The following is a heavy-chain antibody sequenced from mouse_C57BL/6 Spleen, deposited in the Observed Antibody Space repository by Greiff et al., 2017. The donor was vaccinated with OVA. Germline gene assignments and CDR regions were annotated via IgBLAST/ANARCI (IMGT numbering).Heavy chain of an antibody. CDR2: ITHSGET. V-gene: IGHV12-3*01. CDR3: AGTGSSYGYFDV. CDR1: GFPNTSGYY. D-gene: IGHD1-1*01. J-gene: IGHJ1*03. Sequence: VKLVESGPGLVKPSQSLFLTCSITGFPNTSGYYWIWIRQSPGKPLEWMGYITHSGETFYNPSLQSPISITRETSKNQFFLQLNSVTTEDTAMYYCAGTGSSYGYFDVWGTGTTVTVSS.